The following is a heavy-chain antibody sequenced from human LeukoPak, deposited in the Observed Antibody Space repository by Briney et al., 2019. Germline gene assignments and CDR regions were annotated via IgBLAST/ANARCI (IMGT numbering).Heavy chain of an antibody. J-gene: IGHJ4*02. CDR1: GFSFSIYS. CDR2: IRQDGIER. CDR3: ARGGVFAISY. D-gene: IGHD6-6*01. Sequence: PGGSLRLSCAASGFSFSIYSMTWVRQAPGKGLEWVDNIRQDGIERYYVDSVKGRFTISRDNAQNSLYLLMNGLRAEDTAVYYCARGGVFAISYWGQGTLVTVSS. V-gene: IGHV3-7*05.